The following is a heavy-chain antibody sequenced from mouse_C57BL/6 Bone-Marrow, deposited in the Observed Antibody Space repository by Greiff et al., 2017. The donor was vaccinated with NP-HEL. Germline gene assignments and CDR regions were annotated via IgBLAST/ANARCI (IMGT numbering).Heavy chain of an antibody. CDR2: IHPNSGST. Sequence: QVQLQQPGAELVKPGASVKLSCKASGYTFTSYWMHWVKQRPGQGLEWIGMIHPNSGSTNYNEKFKSKATLTVDKSSSTAYMQLSSLTSEDSAVYYCARKGFTTSRFAYWGQGTLVTVSA. CDR3: ARKGFTTSRFAY. D-gene: IGHD2-12*01. J-gene: IGHJ3*01. CDR1: GYTFTSYW. V-gene: IGHV1-64*01.